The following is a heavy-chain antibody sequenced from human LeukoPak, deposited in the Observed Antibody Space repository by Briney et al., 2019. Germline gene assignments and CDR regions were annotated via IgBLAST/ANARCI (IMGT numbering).Heavy chain of an antibody. CDR1: GGSISSGGYY. CDR3: ARSTVEMATLGGWFDP. D-gene: IGHD5-24*01. Sequence: PSETLSLTCTVSGGSISSGGYYWSWIRQHPGKGLEWIGYIYYSGSTYYNPSLKSRVTISVDTSKNQFSLKLSSVTAADTAVYYRARSTVEMATLGGWFDPWGQGTLVTVSS. J-gene: IGHJ5*02. V-gene: IGHV4-31*03. CDR2: IYYSGST.